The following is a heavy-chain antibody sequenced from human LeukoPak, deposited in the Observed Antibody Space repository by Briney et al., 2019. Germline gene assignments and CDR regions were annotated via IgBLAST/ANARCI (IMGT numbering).Heavy chain of an antibody. CDR1: GGSFSGYY. V-gene: IGHV4-34*01. D-gene: IGHD5-18*01. Sequence: SETLSLTCAVYGGSFSGYYWSWIRQPPGKGLGWIGEINHSGSTNYNPSLKSRVTISVDTSKNQFSLKLSSVTAADTAVYYCARGLAMVTDYWGQGTLVTVSS. CDR3: ARGLAMVTDY. J-gene: IGHJ4*02. CDR2: INHSGST.